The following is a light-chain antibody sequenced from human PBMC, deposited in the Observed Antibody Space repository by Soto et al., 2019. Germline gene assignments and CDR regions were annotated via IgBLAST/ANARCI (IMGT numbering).Light chain of an antibody. CDR1: TGAVTSGYY. CDR3: LLYYGGAVV. J-gene: IGLJ2*01. Sequence: QAVVTQEPSLTVSPGGTVTLTCASSTGAVTSGYYANWLEQKPGQAPRALIYSTDTKHSWTPARFSGSLLGGKAALTLSGVQPEDEADYYCLLYYGGAVVFGGGTKLTVL. V-gene: IGLV7-43*01. CDR2: STD.